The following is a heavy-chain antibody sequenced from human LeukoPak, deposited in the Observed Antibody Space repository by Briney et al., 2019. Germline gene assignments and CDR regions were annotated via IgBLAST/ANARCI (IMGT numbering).Heavy chain of an antibody. CDR1: GFTFSSYS. Sequence: GGSLRLSCAASGFTFSSYSMNWVRQAPGKWLEWVSYISSSSSTIYYADSVKGRFTISRDNAKNSLYLQMNSLRAEDTAVYYCARGVGYCSSTSCDKGRDAFEIWGQGTMVTVSS. CDR3: ARGVGYCSSTSCDKGRDAFEI. V-gene: IGHV3-48*01. J-gene: IGHJ3*02. D-gene: IGHD2-2*02. CDR2: ISSSSSTI.